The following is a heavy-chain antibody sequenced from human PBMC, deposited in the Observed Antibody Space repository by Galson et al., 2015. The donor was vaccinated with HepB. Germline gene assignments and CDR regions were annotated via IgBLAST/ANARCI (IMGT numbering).Heavy chain of an antibody. J-gene: IGHJ1*01. CDR2: IDPSDSYT. CDR3: ARHPPLYSSSRFKYFQH. Sequence: QSGAEVKKPGESLRISCKGSGYSFTSYWISWVRQMPGKGLEWMGRIDPSDSYTNYSPSFQGHVTISADKSISTAYLQWSSLKASDTAMYYCARHPPLYSSSRFKYFQHWGQGTLVTVSS. V-gene: IGHV5-10-1*01. CDR1: GYSFTSYW. D-gene: IGHD6-6*01.